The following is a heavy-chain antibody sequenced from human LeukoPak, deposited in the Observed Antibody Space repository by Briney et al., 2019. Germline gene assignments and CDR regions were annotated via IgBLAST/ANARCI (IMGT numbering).Heavy chain of an antibody. Sequence: SETLSLTCTVSGGSISSYYWSWIRQPAGKGLEWIGRIYTSGSTNYNPSLKSRVTISLDTSKNQFSLKLSSVTAADTAVYYCASGNWNYYYFDYWGQGTLVTVSS. V-gene: IGHV4-4*07. CDR3: ASGNWNYYYFDY. CDR2: IYTSGST. CDR1: GGSISSYY. D-gene: IGHD1-7*01. J-gene: IGHJ4*02.